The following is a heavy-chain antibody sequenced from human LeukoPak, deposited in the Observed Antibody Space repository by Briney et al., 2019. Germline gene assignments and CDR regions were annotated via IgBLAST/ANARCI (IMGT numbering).Heavy chain of an antibody. J-gene: IGHJ4*02. D-gene: IGHD2-15*01. CDR2: LYYSGSS. CDR1: GGSISSSDFY. CDR3: WLEKVVAAYFDS. V-gene: IGHV4-39*07. Sequence: SETLSLTCSVSGGSISSSDFYWGWIRQTPGKGLEWIGSLYYSGSSYYNPSLKSRVTISVDTSKNQFSLKMTSMTAADTAIYYCWLEKVVAAYFDSWGQGTLVTVSS.